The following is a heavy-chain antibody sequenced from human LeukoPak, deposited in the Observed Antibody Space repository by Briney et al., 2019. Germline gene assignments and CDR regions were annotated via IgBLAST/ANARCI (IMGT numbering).Heavy chain of an antibody. D-gene: IGHD3-10*01. CDR3: ARGVKGLRGAFDI. V-gene: IGHV4-31*03. Sequence: PSETLSLTCTVSGGSISSGVYYWSWIRQHPWKGLEWIGYIYYSGSTYSNPSLKSRLTMSVDISKNQFSLKLSSVTAADTAVYYCARGVKGLRGAFDIWGQGTMVTVSS. J-gene: IGHJ3*02. CDR2: IYYSGST. CDR1: GGSISSGVYY.